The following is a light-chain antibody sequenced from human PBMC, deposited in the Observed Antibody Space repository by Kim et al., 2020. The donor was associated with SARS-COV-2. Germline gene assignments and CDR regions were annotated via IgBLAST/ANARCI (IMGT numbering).Light chain of an antibody. V-gene: IGKV3-15*01. CDR1: QSISSS. Sequence: EIVMTQSPATLSASSGDRATLSCRASQSISSSLAWYQHKPGKAPRLLIHDASTRDTDIPGRFSGSGSGTGFTLTISSLQSEDFANYYLQQYDNLPHTFGRGTKLE. J-gene: IGKJ4*01. CDR3: QQYDNLPHT. CDR2: DAS.